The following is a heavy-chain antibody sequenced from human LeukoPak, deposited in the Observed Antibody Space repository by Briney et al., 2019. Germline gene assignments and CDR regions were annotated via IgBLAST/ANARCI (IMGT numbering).Heavy chain of an antibody. CDR3: ARDPEFCGGDCF. D-gene: IGHD2-21*02. J-gene: IGHJ4*02. CDR1: GFTFSSYS. CDR2: ISSSSSYI. Sequence: GGSLRLSCAASGFTFSSYSMNWVRQAPGMGLEWVSSISSSSSYIYYADPVKGRFTISRDNAKNSLYLQMNSLRAEDTAVYYCARDPEFCGGDCFWGQGALVTVSS. V-gene: IGHV3-21*01.